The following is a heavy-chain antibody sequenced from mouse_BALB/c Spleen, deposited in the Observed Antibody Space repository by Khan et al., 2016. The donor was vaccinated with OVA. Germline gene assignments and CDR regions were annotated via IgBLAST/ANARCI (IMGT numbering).Heavy chain of an antibody. V-gene: IGHV1S136*01. CDR2: INPYNGGT. CDR3: ARVNWQSYYFDY. CDR1: GYTFTNYV. D-gene: IGHD4-1*01. Sequence: EVQLQESGPELVKPGASVKMSCKASGYTFTNYVLHWVKQKPGQGLEWIGYINPYNGGTKYTEKFKGKATLASDKSSITAYIDLSSLTSEDSAVYYCARVNWQSYYFDYWGQGTTLTLSS. J-gene: IGHJ2*01.